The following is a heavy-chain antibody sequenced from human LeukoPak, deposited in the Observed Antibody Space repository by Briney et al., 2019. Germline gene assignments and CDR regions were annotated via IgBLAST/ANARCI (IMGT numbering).Heavy chain of an antibody. CDR1: GGSISSGSYY. CDR2: IYYSGST. V-gene: IGHV4-61*01. J-gene: IGHJ4*02. D-gene: IGHD3-22*01. CDR3: ARVPKSGPYDSSGYKDY. Sequence: SETLSLTCTVSGGSISSGSYYWSWIRQPPGKGLESIGYIYYSGSTNYNPSLKSRVTISVDTSKKQFSLKLSSVTAADTAVYYCARVPKSGPYDSSGYKDYWGQGTLVTVSS.